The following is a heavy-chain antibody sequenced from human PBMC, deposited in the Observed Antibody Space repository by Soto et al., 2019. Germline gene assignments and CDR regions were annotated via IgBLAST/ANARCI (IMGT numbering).Heavy chain of an antibody. CDR2: INPNSGGT. J-gene: IGHJ6*03. V-gene: IGHV1-2*04. CDR3: ARDRSTVTTTPYWYMDV. Sequence: GASVKVSCKASGYTFTGYYMHWVRQAPGQGLEWMGWINPNSGGTNYAQKFQGWVTMTRDTSISTAYMELSRPRSDDTAVYYCARDRSTVTTTPYWYMDVWGKGTTVTVSS. CDR1: GYTFTGYY. D-gene: IGHD4-4*01.